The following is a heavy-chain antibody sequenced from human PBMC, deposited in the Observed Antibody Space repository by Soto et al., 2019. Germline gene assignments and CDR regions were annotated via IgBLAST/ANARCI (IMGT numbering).Heavy chain of an antibody. D-gene: IGHD2-2*01. CDR2: IIPIVGKT. Sequence: QVQLVQSGAEVRKPGSSVTVSCETSGDTFNNYVINWVRQAPGQGPEWMGRIIPIVGKTIYAQRFQGRVTITADKATTTAYMDLSSLRIDDTAVYFCAREGTSTSTGMDYWGQGSLVTVSS. CDR1: GDTFNNYV. J-gene: IGHJ4*02. V-gene: IGHV1-69*04. CDR3: AREGTSTSTGMDY.